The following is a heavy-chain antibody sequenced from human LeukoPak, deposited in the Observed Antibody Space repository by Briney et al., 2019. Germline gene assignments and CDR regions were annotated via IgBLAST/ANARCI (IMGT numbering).Heavy chain of an antibody. CDR1: GFTFNTYW. Sequence: PGGSLRLSCAASGFTFNTYWRTWVRQAPGKGLEWVANIKQDGSEKYYVDSVKGRFTISRDNAKNSLYLQMNSLRAEDTAVYYCARDGWFGDYNWFDPWGQGTLVTVSS. V-gene: IGHV3-7*01. D-gene: IGHD3-10*01. J-gene: IGHJ5*02. CDR2: IKQDGSEK. CDR3: ARDGWFGDYNWFDP.